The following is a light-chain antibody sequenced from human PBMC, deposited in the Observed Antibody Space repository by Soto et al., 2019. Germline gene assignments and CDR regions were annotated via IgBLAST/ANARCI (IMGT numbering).Light chain of an antibody. V-gene: IGKV3-15*01. Sequence: EIVMTQSPATLSVSPGERATLSCRASQSVSSNLAWYQQKPGQAPRLLIYGASTRATGIPARFSGSGSGTEFTLPISSLQSEDFAVYYCQKYNNWPPWTFGQGTKVEIK. CDR3: QKYNNWPPWT. CDR2: GAS. J-gene: IGKJ1*01. CDR1: QSVSSN.